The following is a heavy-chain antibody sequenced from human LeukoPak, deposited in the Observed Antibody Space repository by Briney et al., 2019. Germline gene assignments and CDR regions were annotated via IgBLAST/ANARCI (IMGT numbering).Heavy chain of an antibody. CDR3: TRGGEILTHYKHIDY. J-gene: IGHJ4*02. Sequence: ASVKVSCKASGYSFTSYDINWARQATGQGLGWMGCMNPNTGDTGVTQKFQGRVTMTRDPSINTAYMELTSLRSEDTAVYFCTRGGEILTHYKHIDYWGQGTLVTVSS. CDR2: MNPNTGDT. V-gene: IGHV1-8*01. D-gene: IGHD3-9*01. CDR1: GYSFTSYD.